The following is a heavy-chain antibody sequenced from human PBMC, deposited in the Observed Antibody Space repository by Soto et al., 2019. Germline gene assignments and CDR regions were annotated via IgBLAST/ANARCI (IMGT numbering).Heavy chain of an antibody. CDR3: ARQYCGGDCPMPWPS. CDR2: ISSSSSYI. Sequence: EVQLVESGGGLVKPGGSLRLSCEASGFTFSSYNMNWVRQAPGKGLEWVSSISSSSSYIYYADSVKGRFTISRDNAKKPLYLQMNSLRAEDTAVYYCARQYCGGDCPMPWPSLGQGTLVTVSS. V-gene: IGHV3-21*01. CDR1: GFTFSSYN. D-gene: IGHD2-21*02. J-gene: IGHJ5*02.